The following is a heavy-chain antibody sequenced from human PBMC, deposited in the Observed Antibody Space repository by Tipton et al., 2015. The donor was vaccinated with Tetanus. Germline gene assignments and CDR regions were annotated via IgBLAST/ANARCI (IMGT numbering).Heavy chain of an antibody. Sequence: QLVQSGAEVKKPGASVKVSCKASGYTFTSYSISWVRQAPGQGLEWMGWISAYNGNTNYAQKLQGRVTMTTDTSTSTAYMELRSLRSDDTAVYYCARTLRSYYYYYGMDVWGQGTTVTVSS. CDR3: ARTLRSYYYYYGMDV. CDR2: ISAYNGNT. V-gene: IGHV1-18*01. J-gene: IGHJ6*02. D-gene: IGHD2-15*01. CDR1: GYTFTSYS.